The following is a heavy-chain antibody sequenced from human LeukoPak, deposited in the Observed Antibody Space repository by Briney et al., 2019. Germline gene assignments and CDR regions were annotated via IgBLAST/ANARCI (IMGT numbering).Heavy chain of an antibody. CDR3: ARGGVPLGYCSGGSCYFDY. CDR1: GFTVSSNY. J-gene: IGHJ4*02. Sequence: GSLRLSCAASGFTVSSNYMNWVRQAPGKVLEWVSFIYSGGSTYYADSVKGRFTISRDNSKNTLYLQMNSLRAEDTAVYYCARGGVPLGYCSGGSCYFDYWGQGTLVTVSS. CDR2: IYSGGST. D-gene: IGHD2-15*01. V-gene: IGHV3-53*01.